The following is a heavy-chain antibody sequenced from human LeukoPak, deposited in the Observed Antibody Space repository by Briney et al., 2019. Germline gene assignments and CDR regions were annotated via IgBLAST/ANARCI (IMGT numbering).Heavy chain of an antibody. CDR2: IWYDGSNT. Sequence: PGGSLRLSCGASGFSFSNYGMHWVRQAPGKGLEWVAIIWYDGSNTLYAESVKGRFTISRDNSKNTLYLQMNSLRAEDTALYYCAKYLYSVSYYGMDVWGQGTTVTVSS. D-gene: IGHD2-15*01. J-gene: IGHJ6*02. CDR1: GFSFSNYG. CDR3: AKYLYSVSYYGMDV. V-gene: IGHV3-33*06.